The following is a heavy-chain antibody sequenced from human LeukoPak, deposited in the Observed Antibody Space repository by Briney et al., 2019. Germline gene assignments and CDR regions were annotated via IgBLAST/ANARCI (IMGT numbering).Heavy chain of an antibody. V-gene: IGHV1-46*01. CDR3: ARASYYYDSSGYYPLDY. J-gene: IGHJ4*02. Sequence: GASVKVSCKASGYTFTSYYMHWVRQAPGQGLEWMGIINPSGGSTSYAQKFQGRVTMTRDTSTSTVYMELSSLRSEDTAVYYCARASYYYDSSGYYPLDYWGQGTLVTVSS. D-gene: IGHD3-22*01. CDR1: GYTFTSYY. CDR2: INPSGGST.